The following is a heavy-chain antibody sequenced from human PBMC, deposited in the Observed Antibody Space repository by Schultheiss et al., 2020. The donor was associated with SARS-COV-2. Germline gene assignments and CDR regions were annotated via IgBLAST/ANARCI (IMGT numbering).Heavy chain of an antibody. CDR2: INHSGST. CDR1: GGSFSGYY. J-gene: IGHJ3*02. Sequence: SETLSLTCAVYGGSFSGYYWSWIRQPPGKGLEWIGEINHSGSTNYNPSLKSRVTMSVDTSKNQFSLKLSSVTAADTAVYYCARDRELVVVAATHSGRAFDIWGQGTMVTVSS. D-gene: IGHD2-15*01. V-gene: IGHV4-34*01. CDR3: ARDRELVVVAATHSGRAFDI.